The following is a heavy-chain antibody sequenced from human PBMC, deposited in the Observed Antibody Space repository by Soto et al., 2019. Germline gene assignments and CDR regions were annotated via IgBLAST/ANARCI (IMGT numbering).Heavy chain of an antibody. CDR3: AREGITIFGVVLYGMDV. Sequence: GGSLRLSCAASGFTFSSYAMHWVSQAPGKGLEWVAVISYDGSNKYCADSVKGRFTISRDNSKNTLYLQMNSLRAEDTAVYYCAREGITIFGVVLYGMDVWGQATTVTLSS. J-gene: IGHJ6*02. V-gene: IGHV3-30-3*01. CDR2: ISYDGSNK. CDR1: GFTFSSYA. D-gene: IGHD3-3*01.